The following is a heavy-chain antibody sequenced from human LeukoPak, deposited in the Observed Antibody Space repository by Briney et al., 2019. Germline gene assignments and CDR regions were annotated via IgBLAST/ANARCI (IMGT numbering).Heavy chain of an antibody. J-gene: IGHJ3*02. V-gene: IGHV5-51*01. CDR1: GYSFTSYW. CDR3: ARVSQTSTVLPTDAFDI. D-gene: IGHD4-17*01. CDR2: IYPGDSDT. Sequence: RGESLKISCKGSGYSFTSYWIGWVRQMPGKGLEWMGIIYPGDSDTRYSPSFQGQVTISADKSISTAYLQWSSLKASDTAMYYCARVSQTSTVLPTDAFDIWGQGAMVTVSS.